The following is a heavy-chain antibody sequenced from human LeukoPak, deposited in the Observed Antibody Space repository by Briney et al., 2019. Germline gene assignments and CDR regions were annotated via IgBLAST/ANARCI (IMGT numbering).Heavy chain of an antibody. D-gene: IGHD6-19*01. J-gene: IGHJ4*02. CDR3: ARAQWLAFDY. Sequence: PGGSLRLSCAASGFTFSSYWMFWFRQAPGKGLVWVSYINSDGSSTSYADSVKGRFTISRDNAKNTLYLQINSLRAEDTAVYYCARAQWLAFDYWGQGTLVTVSS. CDR1: GFTFSSYW. CDR2: INSDGSST. V-gene: IGHV3-74*01.